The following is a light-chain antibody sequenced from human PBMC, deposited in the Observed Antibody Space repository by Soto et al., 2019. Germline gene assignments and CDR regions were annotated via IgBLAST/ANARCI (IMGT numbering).Light chain of an antibody. CDR1: QTISSS. CDR3: QQSYSSPQMYT. J-gene: IGKJ5*01. V-gene: IGKV1-39*01. CDR2: AAS. Sequence: DIQMTQSPSSLSASVGDRVTITCRASQTISSSLNWYQQKPGKAPGLLIYAASNLQSGVPSRFSGSGSGSDFTLTISSLQPEDFATYYCQQSYSSPQMYTFGQGTRLEIK.